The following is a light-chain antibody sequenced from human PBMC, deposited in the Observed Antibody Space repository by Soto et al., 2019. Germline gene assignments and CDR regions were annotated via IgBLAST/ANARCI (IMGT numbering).Light chain of an antibody. J-gene: IGKJ4*01. CDR3: QQYGSSPLT. CDR1: QNVSSSY. V-gene: IGKV3-20*01. CDR2: GAS. Sequence: EIVLTQSPGTLSLSPGERATLSCRASQNVSSSYLAWYQQKPGQAPRLLIYGASSRATGIPDRFSGSGSGTDFTLKISRLEPEDFAVYYCQQYGSSPLTFGGGTKVEIK.